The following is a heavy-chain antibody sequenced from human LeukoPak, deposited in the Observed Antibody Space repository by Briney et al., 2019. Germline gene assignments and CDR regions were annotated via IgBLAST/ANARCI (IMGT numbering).Heavy chain of an antibody. CDR2: INPNSGGT. D-gene: IGHD2-2*01. CDR1: GYTFTGYY. Sequence: ASVKVSCKASGYTFTGYYMHWVRQAPGQGLEWMGWINPNSGGTNYAQKFQGRVTMTRDTSISTAYMELSRLRSDDTAVYYCARAAPVAVPARHYYYYGMDVWGQGTTVTVSS. CDR3: ARAAPVAVPARHYYYYGMDV. V-gene: IGHV1-2*02. J-gene: IGHJ6*02.